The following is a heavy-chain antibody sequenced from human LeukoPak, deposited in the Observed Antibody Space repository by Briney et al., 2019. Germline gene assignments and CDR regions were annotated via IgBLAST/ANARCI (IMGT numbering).Heavy chain of an antibody. J-gene: IGHJ4*02. V-gene: IGHV3-30*02. D-gene: IGHD6-25*01. Sequence: GGSLRLSXAASGFTFSSYGMHWVRQTPGKGLEWVAFIRYDGSNKYYADSVKGRFTISRDNSKNTLYLQMNSLRAEDTAVYYCAKQAEYSSGSLDYWGQGTLVTVSS. CDR1: GFTFSSYG. CDR3: AKQAEYSSGSLDY. CDR2: IRYDGSNK.